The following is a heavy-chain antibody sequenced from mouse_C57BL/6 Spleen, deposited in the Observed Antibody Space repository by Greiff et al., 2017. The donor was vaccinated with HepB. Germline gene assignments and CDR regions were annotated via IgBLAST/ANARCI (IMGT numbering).Heavy chain of an antibody. V-gene: IGHV1-84*01. Sequence: VQLKESGPELVKPGASVKISCKASGYTFTDYYINWVKQRPGQGLEWIGWIYPGSGNTKYNEKFKGKATLTVDTSSSTAYMQLSSLTSEDSAVYFCARGRVYYGSSPWYFDVWGTGTTVTVSS. CDR1: GYTFTDYY. J-gene: IGHJ1*03. CDR2: IYPGSGNT. CDR3: ARGRVYYGSSPWYFDV. D-gene: IGHD1-1*01.